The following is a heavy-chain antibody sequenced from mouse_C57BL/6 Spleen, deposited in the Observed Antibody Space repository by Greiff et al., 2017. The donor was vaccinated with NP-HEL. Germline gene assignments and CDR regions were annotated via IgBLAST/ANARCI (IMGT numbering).Heavy chain of an antibody. CDR2: ISSGGGYT. D-gene: IGHD2-3*01. CDR3: ARRDGFLWYLDV. CDR1: GFTFSHYG. V-gene: IGHV5-6*02. Sequence: EVKLVESGGDLVKPGGSLKLSCAASGFTFSHYGMSWVRQTPGKRLEWVATISSGGGYTYYQDTVKGRFAVSRDNAKNTLYLQMCRLKSEDTAMYYWARRDGFLWYLDVWGKGTTVTVSS. J-gene: IGHJ1*03.